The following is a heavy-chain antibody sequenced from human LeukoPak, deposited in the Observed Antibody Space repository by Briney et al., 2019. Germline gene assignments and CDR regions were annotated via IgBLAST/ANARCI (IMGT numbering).Heavy chain of an antibody. CDR2: ISGSGGST. J-gene: IGHJ3*02. CDR1: GFTFSSYA. Sequence: GGSLRLSCAASGFTFSSYAMSWVRQAPGKGLEWVSAISGSGGSTYYADSVKGRFTISRDNSKNTLYLQMNSLRAEDAAVYYCAKDPNYYDSSGYYGLGAFDIWGQGTMVTVSS. V-gene: IGHV3-23*01. CDR3: AKDPNYYDSSGYYGLGAFDI. D-gene: IGHD3-22*01.